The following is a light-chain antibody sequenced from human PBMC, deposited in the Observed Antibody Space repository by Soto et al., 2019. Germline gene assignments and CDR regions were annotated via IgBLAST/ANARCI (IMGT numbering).Light chain of an antibody. CDR3: QQYGSSPRT. J-gene: IGKJ1*01. Sequence: WYQQKPGQPPKLLIYWASARESGVPDRFSGSGSGTDFTLTISRLEPEDFAVYYCQQYGSSPRTLGQGTKVDI. V-gene: IGKV4-1*01. CDR2: WAS.